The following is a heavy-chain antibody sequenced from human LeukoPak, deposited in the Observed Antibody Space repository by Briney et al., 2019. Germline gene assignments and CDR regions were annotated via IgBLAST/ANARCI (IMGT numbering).Heavy chain of an antibody. J-gene: IGHJ4*02. CDR1: GYTFTGYY. D-gene: IGHD4-17*01. CDR3: GRGNDYGDYFDY. V-gene: IGHV1-2*02. CDR2: INPNSGGT. Sequence: ASVKVSCKASGYTFTGYYMHWVRQAPGQGLEWMGWINPNSGGTNYAQKFQGRVTMTRDTSISTAYMELSRLRSDDTAVYYCGRGNDYGDYFDYWGQGTLVTVSS.